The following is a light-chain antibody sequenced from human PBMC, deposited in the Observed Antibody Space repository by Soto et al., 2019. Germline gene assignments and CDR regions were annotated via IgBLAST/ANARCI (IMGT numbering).Light chain of an antibody. CDR2: GAS. J-gene: IGKJ1*01. CDR3: QQYNDWPPWT. Sequence: EIVMTQSPATLSVSPGERATLSCRASQSVRSNFAWYQQKPGQAPRLLIYGASTRATGIPARFSGSGSGTEFTLTISSLQSEDFAVYYCQQYNDWPPWTFGPGTKVEV. CDR1: QSVRSN. V-gene: IGKV3-15*01.